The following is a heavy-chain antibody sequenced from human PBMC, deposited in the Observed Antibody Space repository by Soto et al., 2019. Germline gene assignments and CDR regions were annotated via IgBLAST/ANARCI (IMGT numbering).Heavy chain of an antibody. CDR2: IYYSGST. CDR1: GGSISSGDYY. CDR3: ARTGRKSTPYYEFWSGYWDAFGI. V-gene: IGHV4-30-4*01. D-gene: IGHD3-3*01. Sequence: QVQLQESGPGLVKPSQTLSLTCTVSGGSISSGDYYWSWIRQPPGKGLEWIGYIYYSGSTYYNPSLKRRVTITVDTSRNQLSLKLSSVTAADTAVYYCARTGRKSTPYYEFWSGYWDAFGIWGQGTMVTVSS. J-gene: IGHJ3*02.